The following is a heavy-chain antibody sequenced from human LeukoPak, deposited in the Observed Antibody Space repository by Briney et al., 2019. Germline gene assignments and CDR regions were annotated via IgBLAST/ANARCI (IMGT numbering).Heavy chain of an antibody. CDR3: ARDRRGSRGNYYFDY. J-gene: IGHJ4*02. CDR1: GGPISSYY. V-gene: IGHV4-39*07. Sequence: SETLSLTCTVSGGPISSYYWSWIRQPPGKGLEWIGSIYYSGSTYYNPSLKSRVTISVDTSKNQFSLNLNSVTAADTAVYYCARDRRGSRGNYYFDYWGQGTLVTVSS. CDR2: IYYSGST. D-gene: IGHD1-7*01.